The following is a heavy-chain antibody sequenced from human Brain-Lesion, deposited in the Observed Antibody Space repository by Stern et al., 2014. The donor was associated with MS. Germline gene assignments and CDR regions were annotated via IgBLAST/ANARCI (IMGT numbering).Heavy chain of an antibody. CDR1: GGPISSHSYY. CDR3: ARDYGDLEFDL. CDR2: IYASGNP. Sequence: VQLVESGPGLVKPSQTLSLTCTVSGGPISSHSYYWSWIRQPAGKGLEWIGRIYASGNPNYNPPLKSRVPISVDTSKTHLSLRLSSLTASDTAVYYCARDYGDLEFDLWGQGTLVTVSS. J-gene: IGHJ4*02. D-gene: IGHD4-17*01. V-gene: IGHV4-61*02.